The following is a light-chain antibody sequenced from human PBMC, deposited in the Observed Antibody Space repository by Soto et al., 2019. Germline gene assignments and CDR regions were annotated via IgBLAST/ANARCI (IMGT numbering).Light chain of an antibody. CDR1: QGVSSN. Sequence: ELVMTQSPATLSVSPGERATLSCRASQGVSSNLAWYHQKPGQAPRLLIYGASTRATGIPARFSGGGSGTEFTLTISSLQSEDFAVYYCQQYNNWPRTFGQGTKVDIK. J-gene: IGKJ1*01. V-gene: IGKV3-15*01. CDR3: QQYNNWPRT. CDR2: GAS.